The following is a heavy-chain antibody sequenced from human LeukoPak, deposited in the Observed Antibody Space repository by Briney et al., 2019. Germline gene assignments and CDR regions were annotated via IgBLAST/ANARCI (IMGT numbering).Heavy chain of an antibody. D-gene: IGHD2-15*01. CDR2: IYHSGST. J-gene: IGHJ4*02. CDR1: GGSFSGYY. Sequence: SETLSLTCAVYGGSFSGYYWSWIRQPPGKGLEWIGYIYHSGSTYYNPSLKSRVTISVDRSKNQFSLKLSSVTAADTAVYYCARVGGYSHFDYWGQGTLVTVSS. CDR3: ARVGGYSHFDY. V-gene: IGHV4-30-2*01.